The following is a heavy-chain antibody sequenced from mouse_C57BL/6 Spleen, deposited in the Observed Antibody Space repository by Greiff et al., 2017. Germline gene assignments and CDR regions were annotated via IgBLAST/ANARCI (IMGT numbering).Heavy chain of an antibody. CDR2: IRSKSNNYAT. V-gene: IGHV10-1*01. CDR3: VRHGEWLLRDYAMDY. CDR1: GFSFNTYA. Sequence: EVKLMESGGGLVQPKGSLKLSCAASGFSFNTYAMNWVRQAPGKGLEWVARIRSKSNNYATYYADSVKDRFTISRDDSESMLYLQMNNLKTEDTAMYYCVRHGEWLLRDYAMDYWGQGTSVTVSS. D-gene: IGHD2-3*01. J-gene: IGHJ4*01.